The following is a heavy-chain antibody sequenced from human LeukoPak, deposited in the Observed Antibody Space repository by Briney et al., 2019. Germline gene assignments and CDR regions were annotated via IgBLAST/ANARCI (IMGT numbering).Heavy chain of an antibody. Sequence: SETLSLTCAVYGGSFSGYYWNWIRQSPGKGLEWIGEINHSGSTNYNPSLKSRVTISVDTSKNQFSLKLSSVTAADTAVYYCARESSRLFDYWGQGTLVTVSS. V-gene: IGHV4-34*01. J-gene: IGHJ4*02. D-gene: IGHD6-13*01. CDR3: ARESSRLFDY. CDR1: GGSFSGYY. CDR2: INHSGST.